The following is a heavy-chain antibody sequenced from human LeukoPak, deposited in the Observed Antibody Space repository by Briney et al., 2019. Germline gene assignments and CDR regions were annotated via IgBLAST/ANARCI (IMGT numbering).Heavy chain of an antibody. Sequence: SETLSLTCAVYGGSFSGYYWSWIRQPPGKGLEWIGEINHSGSTNYNPSLKSRVTISVDTSKNQFSLKLSSVTAADTAVYYCARGWKQYGMDVWGQGTTVTVSS. J-gene: IGHJ6*02. CDR2: INHSGST. CDR3: ARGWKQYGMDV. V-gene: IGHV4-34*01. D-gene: IGHD1-1*01. CDR1: GGSFSGYY.